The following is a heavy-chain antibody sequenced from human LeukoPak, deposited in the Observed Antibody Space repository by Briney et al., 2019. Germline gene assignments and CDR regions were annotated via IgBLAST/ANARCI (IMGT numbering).Heavy chain of an antibody. CDR3: ARGKTRRIQLWLRPSYYYYYMDV. CDR2: IYYSGST. D-gene: IGHD5-18*01. Sequence: TPSETLSLTCTVSGGSISSYYLNWIRQPPGKGLEWIGYIYYSGSTKYNPSLKSRVTISVDTSKNQFSLKLSSVTAADTAVYYCARGKTRRIQLWLRPSYYYYYMDVWGKGTTVTISS. J-gene: IGHJ6*03. V-gene: IGHV4-59*01. CDR1: GGSISSYY.